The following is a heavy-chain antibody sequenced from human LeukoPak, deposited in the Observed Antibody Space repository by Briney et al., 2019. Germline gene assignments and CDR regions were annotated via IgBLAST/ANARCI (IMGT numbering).Heavy chain of an antibody. CDR2: INHSGST. CDR3: TRHVRKRGIAVAGSPGWFDP. Sequence: SETLSLTCAVYGGSFSGYYWSWIRQPPGKGLEWIGEINHSGSTNYNPSLKSRVTISVDTSKNQFSLRLSSVTATDTAVYYCTRHVRKRGIAVAGSPGWFDPWGQGTLVTVSS. CDR1: GGSFSGYY. J-gene: IGHJ5*02. V-gene: IGHV4-34*01. D-gene: IGHD6-19*01.